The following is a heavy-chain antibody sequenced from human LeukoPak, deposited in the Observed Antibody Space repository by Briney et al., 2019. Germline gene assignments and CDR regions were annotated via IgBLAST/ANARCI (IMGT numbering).Heavy chain of an antibody. CDR3: ARHDLFTSGWSRLGY. J-gene: IGHJ4*02. CDR2: MFYSGST. CDR1: CVSLSSSSYY. Sequence: SETLSLTCTVSCVSLSSSSYYWGWIRQPPGKGLEWIGSMFYSGSTYYNPSLKSRVTISVDTSKNQFSLRLSSVTAADTAVYYCARHDLFTSGWSRLGYWGQGTLVTVSS. V-gene: IGHV4-39*01. D-gene: IGHD6-19*01.